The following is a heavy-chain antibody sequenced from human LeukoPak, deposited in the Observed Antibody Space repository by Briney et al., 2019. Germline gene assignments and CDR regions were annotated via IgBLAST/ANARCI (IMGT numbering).Heavy chain of an antibody. D-gene: IGHD2-2*01. CDR2: ISGSGGST. J-gene: IGHJ4*02. Sequence: GGSLRLSCAASGFTFSSYAMSWVRQAPGKGLEWVSAISGSGGSTYYADSVKGRFTISRDNSKNTLYLQMNSLRADNTAVYYCASHPTRGYCTNTSCLYYFDYWGQGTLVTVSS. CDR3: ASHPTRGYCTNTSCLYYFDY. CDR1: GFTFSSYA. V-gene: IGHV3-23*01.